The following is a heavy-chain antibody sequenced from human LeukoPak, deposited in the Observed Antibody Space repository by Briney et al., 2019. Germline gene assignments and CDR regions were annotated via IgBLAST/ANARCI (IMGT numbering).Heavy chain of an antibody. CDR3: ASRGELGDY. CDR1: GGSFSGYY. D-gene: IGHD1-26*01. Sequence: PSETLSLTCAVYGGSFSGYYWSWIRQPPGKGLEWIGEINHSGSTNYNPSLKSRVTISVDTSRNQFSLKLSSVTAADTAVYYCASRGELGDYWGQGTLVTVSS. CDR2: INHSGST. J-gene: IGHJ4*02. V-gene: IGHV4-34*01.